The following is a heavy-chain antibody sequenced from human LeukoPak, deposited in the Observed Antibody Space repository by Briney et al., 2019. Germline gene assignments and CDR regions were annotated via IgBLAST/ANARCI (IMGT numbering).Heavy chain of an antibody. Sequence: GGSLRLSCAASGFTFSSYSMNWVRQAPGKGLEWVSSISISRSNIYYADSVKGRFTISRDNAKNSLYLQMNSLSAEDTAVHYCARAYDSGSSFDYWGQGTLVTVSS. D-gene: IGHD3-22*01. V-gene: IGHV3-21*01. CDR3: ARAYDSGSSFDY. J-gene: IGHJ4*02. CDR1: GFTFSSYS. CDR2: ISISRSNI.